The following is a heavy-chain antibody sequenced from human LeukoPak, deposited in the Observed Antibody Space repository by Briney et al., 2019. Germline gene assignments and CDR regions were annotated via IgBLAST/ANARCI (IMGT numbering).Heavy chain of an antibody. J-gene: IGHJ4*02. D-gene: IGHD2-2*01. V-gene: IGHV4-31*03. Sequence: SQTLSLTCTVSGGSISSGGYYWSWIRQHPRKGLEWIGYIYYSGSTYYNLSLKSRVTISVDTSKNQFSLKLSSVTAADTAVYYCARHAQTDPFDYWGQGTLVTVSS. CDR1: GGSISSGGYY. CDR2: IYYSGST. CDR3: ARHAQTDPFDY.